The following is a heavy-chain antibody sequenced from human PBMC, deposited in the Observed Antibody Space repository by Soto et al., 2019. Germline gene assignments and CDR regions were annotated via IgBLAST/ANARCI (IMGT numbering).Heavy chain of an antibody. V-gene: IGHV1-46*01. CDR2: INPSGGST. D-gene: IGHD3-10*01. J-gene: IGHJ6*02. CDR3: ARDESLDV. Sequence: GASVKVSCKASGYRFTSYSMHWVRQAPGQGLEWMGIINPSGGSTTYAQKFQDRVTMTRDTSTSTVCMEVSSLRSEDTAVYYCARDESLDVWGQGTTVTV. CDR1: GYRFTSYS.